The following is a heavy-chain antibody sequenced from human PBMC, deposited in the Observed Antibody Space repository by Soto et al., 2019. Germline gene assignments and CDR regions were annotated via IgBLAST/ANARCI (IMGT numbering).Heavy chain of an antibody. D-gene: IGHD6-6*01. CDR3: ARGGSSSSSRYYYYYMDV. J-gene: IGHJ6*03. CDR1: GGTFSSYT. V-gene: IGHV1-69*02. Sequence: VQLVQSGAEVKKPGSSVKVSCKASGGTFSSYTISWVRQAPGQGLEWMGRIIPILGIANYAQKFQGRVTITADKSTSTAYMELSSLRSEDTAVYYCARGGSSSSSRYYYYYMDVWGKGTTVTVSS. CDR2: IIPILGIA.